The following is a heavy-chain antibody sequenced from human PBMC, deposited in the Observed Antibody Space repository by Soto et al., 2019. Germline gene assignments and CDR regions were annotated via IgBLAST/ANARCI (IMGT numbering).Heavy chain of an antibody. V-gene: IGHV4-30-2*01. D-gene: IGHD2-21*01. J-gene: IGHJ5*02. Sequence: SETLSLTCAVYGGSFSGYSWGWIRQPPGQGLEWIGYMYHSGNTYYNPSLKGRVTISLDHSRNQFSLRLNSVTAADTAVYFCASSKYDVVAGSVWFDPWGQGTLVTVSS. CDR2: MYHSGNT. CDR3: ASSKYDVVAGSVWFDP. CDR1: GGSFSGYS.